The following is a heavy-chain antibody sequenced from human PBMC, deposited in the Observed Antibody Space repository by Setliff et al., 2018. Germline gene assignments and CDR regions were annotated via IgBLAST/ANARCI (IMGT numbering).Heavy chain of an antibody. V-gene: IGHV1-2*02. CDR3: ATIDCGNSFCSYHYNTDV. CDR1: GYTFTGHY. D-gene: IGHD3-9*01. Sequence: GASVKVSCKSSGYTFTGHYIHWLRQAPGQGPEWMGWIQPDRGVTKYEPRFQDRVIMTRDTSITTTYMELRGLRSDDSAVYYCATIDCGNSFCSYHYNTDVWGQGNTVTVSS. CDR2: IQPDRGVT. J-gene: IGHJ6*02.